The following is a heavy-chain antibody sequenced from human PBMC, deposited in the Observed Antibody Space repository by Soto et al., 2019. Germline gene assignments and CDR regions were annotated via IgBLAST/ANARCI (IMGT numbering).Heavy chain of an antibody. CDR3: ASFGSSRDLNRDFDY. CDR2: IYYSGST. CDR1: GGSISSYY. D-gene: IGHD6-6*01. J-gene: IGHJ4*02. Sequence: SETLSLTCTVSGGSISSYYWSWIRQPPGKGLEWIGYIYYSGSTNYNPSLKRRVNISVDTSKNQFSLKLSSVTAADTAVYYCASFGSSRDLNRDFDYWGQGTLVTVSS. V-gene: IGHV4-59*01.